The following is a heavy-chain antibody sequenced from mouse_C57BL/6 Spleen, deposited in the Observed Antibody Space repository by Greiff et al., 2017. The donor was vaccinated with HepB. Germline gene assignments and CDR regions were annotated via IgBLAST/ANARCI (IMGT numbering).Heavy chain of an antibody. V-gene: IGHV1-42*01. CDR3: AKDYYGSSPRAMDY. CDR1: GYSFTGYY. Sequence: VHVKQSGPELVKPGASVKISCKASGYSFTGYYMNWVKQSPEKSLEWIGEINPSTGGTTYNQKFKAKATLTVDKSSSTAYMQLQSLTSEDSAVYYCAKDYYGSSPRAMDYWGQGTSVTVSS. D-gene: IGHD1-1*01. J-gene: IGHJ4*01. CDR2: INPSTGGT.